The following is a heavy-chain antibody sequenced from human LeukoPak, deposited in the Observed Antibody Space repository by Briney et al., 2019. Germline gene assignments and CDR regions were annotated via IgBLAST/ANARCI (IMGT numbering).Heavy chain of an antibody. J-gene: IGHJ4*02. CDR2: ISGTGYNT. D-gene: IGHD3-10*01. V-gene: IGHV3-23*01. Sequence: GGSLRLSCAASGFTYRNCAMSWVRQAPGKGLEWVSGISGTGYNTYYADSVKGRSTISRDNSKNTLYLQMNSLGAEDTAVYYCAKHVSGSLFYFDYWGQRTLVTVSS. CDR1: GFTYRNCA. CDR3: AKHVSGSLFYFDY.